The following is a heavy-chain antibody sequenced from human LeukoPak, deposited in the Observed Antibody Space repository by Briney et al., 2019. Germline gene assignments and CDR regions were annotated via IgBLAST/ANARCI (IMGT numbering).Heavy chain of an antibody. CDR1: GYKFTSYW. CDR3: ARVAGDRRYYYYGMDV. Sequence: GESLKISCKGSGYKFTSYWIAWVRQMPGKGLEWMGIIYPGDSDTRYSPSFQGQVTISADKSISTAYLQWSSLKASDTAMYYCARVAGDRRYYYYGMDVWGQGTTVTVSS. D-gene: IGHD3-16*01. V-gene: IGHV5-51*01. J-gene: IGHJ6*02. CDR2: IYPGDSDT.